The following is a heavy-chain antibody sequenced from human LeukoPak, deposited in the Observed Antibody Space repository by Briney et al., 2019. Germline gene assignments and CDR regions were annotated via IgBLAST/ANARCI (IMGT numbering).Heavy chain of an antibody. J-gene: IGHJ3*02. Sequence: PSETLSLTCAVYGGSFSGYYWSWIRQPPGKGLEWIGEINHSGSTNYNPSLKSRVTISVDTSKNQFSLKLSSVTAADTAVYYCARGPLGWLRGADDAFDIWGQGTMVTVSS. D-gene: IGHD5-12*01. CDR1: GGSFSGYY. CDR2: INHSGST. V-gene: IGHV4-34*01. CDR3: ARGPLGWLRGADDAFDI.